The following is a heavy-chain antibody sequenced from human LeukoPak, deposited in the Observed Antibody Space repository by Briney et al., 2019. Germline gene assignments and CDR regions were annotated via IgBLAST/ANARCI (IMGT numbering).Heavy chain of an antibody. CDR2: IKWKGGST. Sequence: GGSLRLSCAASGFTFDDYGMSWVRQAPGKGLEWVSGIKWKGGSTGYAESVKGRFTISRENAKNSLYLQMNSLRAEDTALYYCARIRYCSSTSCFVDYYYMDVWGKGTTVTVSS. J-gene: IGHJ6*03. CDR1: GFTFDDYG. D-gene: IGHD2-2*01. CDR3: ARIRYCSSTSCFVDYYYMDV. V-gene: IGHV3-20*04.